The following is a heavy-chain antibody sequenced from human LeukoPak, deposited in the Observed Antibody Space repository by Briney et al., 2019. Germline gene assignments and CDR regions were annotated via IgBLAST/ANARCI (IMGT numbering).Heavy chain of an antibody. V-gene: IGHV4-61*02. D-gene: IGHD3-10*01. CDR2: IYADGSS. CDR1: GGSVGSDNSY. Sequence: TSETLSLTCTVSGGSVGSDNSYWDWIRQPAGKGLEWIGRIYADGSSTYNPSLKSRVTILVDTSKNQFSLRLSSMTAADTAVYYCARGYYYRTWGLGTLVTVSS. J-gene: IGHJ4*02. CDR3: ARGYYYRT.